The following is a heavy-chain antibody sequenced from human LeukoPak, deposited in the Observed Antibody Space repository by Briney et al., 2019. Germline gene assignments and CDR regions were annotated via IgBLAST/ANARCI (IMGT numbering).Heavy chain of an antibody. V-gene: IGHV4-39*01. J-gene: IGHJ4*02. CDR3: ARHRSGWLQSSFDY. Sequence: SETLSLTCTVSGDSISSSSSYWGWIRQPPGKGLEWIGSIYYSGSNFDNPALKSRVTISVDTSKNQFSPKLSSVTAADTAVYYCARHRSGWLQSSFDYWGQGTLVTVSS. CDR1: GDSISSSSSY. D-gene: IGHD5-24*01. CDR2: IYYSGSN.